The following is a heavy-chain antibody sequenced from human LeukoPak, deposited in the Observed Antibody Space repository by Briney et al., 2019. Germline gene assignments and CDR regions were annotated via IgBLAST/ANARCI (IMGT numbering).Heavy chain of an antibody. Sequence: SETLSLTCTVSGGSISSHYWSWIRQPPGKGLEWIGYIYYSGSTNYNPSLKSRVTISVDTSKNQFSLKLSSVTAADTAVYYCARSPELRYFDWLLSPHFDYWGQGTLVTVSS. CDR1: GGSISSHY. V-gene: IGHV4-59*11. CDR2: IYYSGST. J-gene: IGHJ4*02. CDR3: ARSPELRYFDWLLSPHFDY. D-gene: IGHD3-9*01.